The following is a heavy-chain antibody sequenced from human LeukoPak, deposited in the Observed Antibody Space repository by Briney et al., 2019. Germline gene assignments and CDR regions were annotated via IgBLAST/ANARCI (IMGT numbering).Heavy chain of an antibody. CDR2: INPNSGAT. D-gene: IGHD4-23*01. CDR1: GYTFTDYY. CDR3: ASGYAAYGGVIDY. V-gene: IGHV1-2*02. J-gene: IGHJ4*02. Sequence: ASVKVSCKASGYTFTDYYMHWVRQAPGQGLEWMRWINPNSGATNYPQKFQGRVTMTRDTSISTAYMELSRLRSDDTAVYYCASGYAAYGGVIDYWGQGTLVTVSS.